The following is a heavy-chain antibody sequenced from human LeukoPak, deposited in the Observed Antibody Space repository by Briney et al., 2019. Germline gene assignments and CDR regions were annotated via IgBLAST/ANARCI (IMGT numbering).Heavy chain of an antibody. Sequence: HPGGSLRLSCAASGFTFSSYGMHWVRQAPGKGLEWVAVIWYDGSNKYYADSVKGRFTISRDNSKNTLYLQMNSLRAEDTAMYYCARDLIVYYYDSSGYYGGDDAFDIWGQGTMVTVSS. J-gene: IGHJ3*02. V-gene: IGHV3-33*01. D-gene: IGHD3-22*01. CDR2: IWYDGSNK. CDR1: GFTFSSYG. CDR3: ARDLIVYYYDSSGYYGGDDAFDI.